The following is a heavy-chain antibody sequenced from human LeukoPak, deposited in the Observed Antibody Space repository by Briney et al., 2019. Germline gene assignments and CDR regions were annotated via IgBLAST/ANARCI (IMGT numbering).Heavy chain of an antibody. J-gene: IGHJ4*02. D-gene: IGHD2-15*01. CDR2: INHSGST. CDR3: ARVVSYCSGGSCYSEYFDS. V-gene: IGHV4-34*01. CDR1: GGSFSGYY. Sequence: SETLSLTCAVYGGSFSGYYWSWIRRPPGKGLEWIGEINHSGSTNYNPSLKSRVTISVDTSKNQFSLNLSSVTAADTAVYYCARVVSYCSGGSCYSEYFDSWGQGTLVTVSS.